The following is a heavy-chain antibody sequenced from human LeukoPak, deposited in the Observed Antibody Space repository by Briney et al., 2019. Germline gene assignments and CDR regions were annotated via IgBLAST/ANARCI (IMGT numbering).Heavy chain of an antibody. CDR2: INSDGSST. D-gene: IGHD2-2*01. J-gene: IGHJ6*02. CDR1: GFTFSSYW. Sequence: GGSLRLSCAASGFTFSSYWMHWVRQAPGKGLVWVSRINSDGSSTSYADSVKGRFTISRDNAKNTLYLQMNSLRAEDTAVYYCASTAKDIVVVPAAADYYYYYGMDVWGQGTTVTVSS. V-gene: IGHV3-74*01. CDR3: ASTAKDIVVVPAAADYYYYYGMDV.